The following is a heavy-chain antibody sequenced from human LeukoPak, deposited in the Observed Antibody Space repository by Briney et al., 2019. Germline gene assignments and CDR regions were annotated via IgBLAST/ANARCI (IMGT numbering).Heavy chain of an antibody. CDR1: GGSISSGGYS. Sequence: PSQTLSLTCAVSGGSISSGGYSWSWIRQPPGKGLEWIGYIYHSGSTYYNPSLKSRVTISVDRFKNQFSLKLSSVTAADTAVYYCARDRGGSSGAFDIWGQGTMVTVSS. CDR3: ARDRGGSSGAFDI. J-gene: IGHJ3*02. CDR2: IYHSGST. V-gene: IGHV4-30-2*01. D-gene: IGHD2-15*01.